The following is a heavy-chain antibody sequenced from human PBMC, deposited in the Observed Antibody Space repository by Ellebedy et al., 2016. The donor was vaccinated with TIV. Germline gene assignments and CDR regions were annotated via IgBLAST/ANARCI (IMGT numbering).Heavy chain of an antibody. V-gene: IGHV3-11*05. CDR3: AKDVSVGTTQSFYGMDV. CDR2: ISTSSSHT. J-gene: IGHJ6*02. Sequence: GESLKISCAASGFSFSDHYMSWIRQAPGKGLEWISFISTSSSHTNYADSVKGRFTISRDNARNSLYLQMNSLRAEDTAVYYCAKDVSVGTTQSFYGMDVWGQGTTVTVSS. D-gene: IGHD1-7*01. CDR1: GFSFSDHY.